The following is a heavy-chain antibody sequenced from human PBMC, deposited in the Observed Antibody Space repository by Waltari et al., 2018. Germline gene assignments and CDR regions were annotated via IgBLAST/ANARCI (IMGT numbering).Heavy chain of an antibody. V-gene: IGHV3-9*03. CDR3: AKGEYYDILTGSGFDY. J-gene: IGHJ4*02. D-gene: IGHD3-9*01. CDR2: ISWNSGSR. Sequence: EVQLVESGGGLVQPGRSLRLSCAASGFTFDDYAMHWVRQAPGKGLEWVSGISWNSGSRGYADSVKGRFTISRDNAKNSLYLQMNSLRAEDMALYYCAKGEYYDILTGSGFDYWGQGTLVTVSS. CDR1: GFTFDDYA.